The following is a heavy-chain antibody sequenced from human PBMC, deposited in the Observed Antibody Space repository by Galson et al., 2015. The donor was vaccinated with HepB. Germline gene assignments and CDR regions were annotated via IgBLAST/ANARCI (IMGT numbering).Heavy chain of an antibody. CDR1: GFPFSSCT. J-gene: IGHJ4*02. CDR2: ISGSSTYT. D-gene: IGHD6-19*01. CDR3: ATETVAVAGQGF. V-gene: IGHV3-21*01. Sequence: SLRLSCAASGFPFSSCTMGWVRQAPGEGLEWVSSISGSSTYTYYADSVEGRFTIARDNTKNSLYLQVNSRRAEDTALYFCATETVAVAGQGFWGQGTLVTVSS.